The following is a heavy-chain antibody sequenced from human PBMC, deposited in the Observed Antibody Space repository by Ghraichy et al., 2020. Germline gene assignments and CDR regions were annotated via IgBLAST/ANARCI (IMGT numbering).Heavy chain of an antibody. Sequence: GGSLRLSCAASGFTFSSYAMSWVRQAPGKGLEWVSAISGYGGSTYYADSVKGRFTISRDNSKNTLYLQMNSLRAEDTAVYYCAKDSSSSWPNSAFDYWGQGTLVTVSS. CDR2: ISGYGGST. V-gene: IGHV3-23*01. D-gene: IGHD6-13*01. CDR3: AKDSSSSWPNSAFDY. CDR1: GFTFSSYA. J-gene: IGHJ4*02.